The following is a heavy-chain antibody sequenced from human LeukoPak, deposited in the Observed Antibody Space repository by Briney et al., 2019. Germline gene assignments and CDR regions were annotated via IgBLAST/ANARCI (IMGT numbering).Heavy chain of an antibody. CDR3: ARGSTTWSIFGVDPLLDY. CDR2: INHSGST. CDR1: GGSFSGYY. V-gene: IGHV4-34*01. D-gene: IGHD3-3*01. J-gene: IGHJ4*02. Sequence: SETLSLTCAVYGGSFSGYYWSWIRQPPGKGLEWIGEINHSGSTNYNPSLKSRVTISVDTSKNQFSLKLSSVTAADTAVYYCARGSTTWSIFGVDPLLDYCGQGTLVTVSS.